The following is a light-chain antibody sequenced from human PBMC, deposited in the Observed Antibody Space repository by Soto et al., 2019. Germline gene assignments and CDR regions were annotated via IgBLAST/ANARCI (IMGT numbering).Light chain of an antibody. CDR1: SSNIGAGYD. CDR3: QSYDSSLRGV. V-gene: IGLV1-40*01. CDR2: GNS. Sequence: QSVLTQPPSVSGAPGQRVTISCTGSSSNIGAGYDVHWYQQLPGTAPKLLIYGNSNRPSGVPDRVSGSKSGTSASLAITGLQAEDEADYYCQSYDSSLRGVFGGGTQLTVL. J-gene: IGLJ2*01.